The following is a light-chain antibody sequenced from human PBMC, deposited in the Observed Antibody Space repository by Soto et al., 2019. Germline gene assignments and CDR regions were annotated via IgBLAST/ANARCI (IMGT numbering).Light chain of an antibody. Sequence: DIQMTQSPSIVSASVGDTVTITCRASQAVNPWLAWHQQKPGKVPRVLIYKTSDLENGVPSRFSGSGSGTEYTRSISNLQPDDFATYYCQQYYSRESFGQGTKV. J-gene: IGKJ1*01. CDR3: QQYYSRES. V-gene: IGKV1-5*03. CDR2: KTS. CDR1: QAVNPW.